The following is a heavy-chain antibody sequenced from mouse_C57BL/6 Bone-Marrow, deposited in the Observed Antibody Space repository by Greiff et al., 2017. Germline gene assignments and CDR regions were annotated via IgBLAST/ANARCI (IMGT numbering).Heavy chain of an antibody. CDR2: IDPNSGGT. Sequence: QVQLQQSGAELVKPGASVKLSCKASGYTFTSYWMHWVKQRPGRGLEWIGRIDPNSGGTKYKEKFKSNATLTVDKPSSTAYMLRSSLTAEAVADYYCTRKRGNYFDDWGKGTTLTVSA. CDR3: TRKRGNYFDD. CDR1: GYTFTSYW. J-gene: IGHJ2*01. V-gene: IGHV1-72*01.